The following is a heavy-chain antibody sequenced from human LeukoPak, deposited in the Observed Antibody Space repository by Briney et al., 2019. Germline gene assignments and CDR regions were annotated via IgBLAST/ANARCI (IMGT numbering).Heavy chain of an antibody. V-gene: IGHV3-21*01. D-gene: IGHD2-2*01. CDR1: GFTFSSYS. Sequence: GGSLRLSCAASGFTFSSYSMNWVRQAPGKRLEWVSSISSSSSYIYYADSVKGRFTISRDNAKNSLYLQMNSLRAEDTAVYYCARNPGIVVVPAATPGGYFDYWGQGTLVTVSS. CDR3: ARNPGIVVVPAATPGGYFDY. CDR2: ISSSSSYI. J-gene: IGHJ4*02.